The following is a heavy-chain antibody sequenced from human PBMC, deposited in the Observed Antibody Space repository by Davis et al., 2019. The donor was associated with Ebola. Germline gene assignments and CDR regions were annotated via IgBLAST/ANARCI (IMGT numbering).Heavy chain of an antibody. Sequence: GESLKISCAASGFTFRSYGMHWVRQAPGKGLEWVAVIWYDGSNKYYADSVKGRFTISRDNSKNTLYLQMNSLRAEDTAVYYCARTIQLWAYFDYWGQGTLVTVSS. CDR2: IWYDGSNK. J-gene: IGHJ4*02. V-gene: IGHV3-33*01. CDR1: GFTFRSYG. D-gene: IGHD5-18*01. CDR3: ARTIQLWAYFDY.